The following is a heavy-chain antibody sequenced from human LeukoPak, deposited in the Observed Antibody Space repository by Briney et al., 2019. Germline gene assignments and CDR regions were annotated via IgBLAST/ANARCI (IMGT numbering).Heavy chain of an antibody. D-gene: IGHD2-15*01. CDR3: ARELKGAVVVVAARIVAFDI. Sequence: ASVKVSCKASGYTFTGYYMHWVRQAPGQGLEWMGIINPSGGSTSCAQKFQGRVTMTRDTSTSTVYMELSSLRSEDTAVYYCARELKGAVVVVAARIVAFDIWGQGTMVTASS. CDR1: GYTFTGYY. CDR2: INPSGGST. J-gene: IGHJ3*02. V-gene: IGHV1-46*01.